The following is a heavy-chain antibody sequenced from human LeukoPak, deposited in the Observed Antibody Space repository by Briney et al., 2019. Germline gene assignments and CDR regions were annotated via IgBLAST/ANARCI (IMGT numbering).Heavy chain of an antibody. J-gene: IGHJ4*02. CDR3: ARDARGYDPFY. CDR2: INTDGSST. V-gene: IGHV3-74*01. Sequence: EGSLRLSCAASGFTFSTYWMHWVRQAPGKGLVWVSRINTDGSSTSYADSVKGRFTISRDNAKNTLYLQMNSLRVEDTAVYYCARDARGYDPFYWGQGTLVTVS. CDR1: GFTFSTYW. D-gene: IGHD3-3*01.